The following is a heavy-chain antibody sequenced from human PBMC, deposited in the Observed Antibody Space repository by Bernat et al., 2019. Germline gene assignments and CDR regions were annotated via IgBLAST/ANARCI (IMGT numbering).Heavy chain of an antibody. D-gene: IGHD6-19*01. Sequence: QVQLVQSGAEVKKPGASVKVSCKVSGYTLTELSMHWVRQAPGKGLGWRGGFDPEDGETIYAQKFQGRVTMTEDTSTGTAYMELSRLRCGDTAVYYCATDAGGAGGYDFDYWGQGTLVTVSS. CDR3: ATDAGGAGGYDFDY. CDR2: FDPEDGET. V-gene: IGHV1-24*01. J-gene: IGHJ4*02. CDR1: GYTLTELS.